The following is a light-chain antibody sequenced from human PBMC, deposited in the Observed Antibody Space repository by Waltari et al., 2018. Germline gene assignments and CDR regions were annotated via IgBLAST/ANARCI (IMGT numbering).Light chain of an antibody. CDR1: QGIKNY. CDR2: SAS. V-gene: IGKV1-17*03. Sequence: DIQMTQSPSAMSASVGDRVIITCRASQGIKNYLAWFQQKPGTVPKRLIDSASNLQRGVPSRFSGSGSGTEFTLTISGLQPEDFATYYCRQHYTYPLTFGPGTTVDIK. CDR3: RQHYTYPLT. J-gene: IGKJ3*01.